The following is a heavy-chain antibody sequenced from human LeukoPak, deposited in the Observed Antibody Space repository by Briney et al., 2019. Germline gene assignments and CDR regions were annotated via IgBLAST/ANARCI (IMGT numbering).Heavy chain of an antibody. D-gene: IGHD3-10*01. J-gene: IGHJ4*02. Sequence: GGFLRLSCAASGFTFSSYGMHWVRQAPGKGLEWVAFIRYDGSNKYYADSVKGRFTISRDNSKNTLYLQMNSLRAEDTAVYYCAKDRYHYGSGSYYFDYWGQGTLVTVSS. V-gene: IGHV3-30*02. CDR1: GFTFSSYG. CDR2: IRYDGSNK. CDR3: AKDRYHYGSGSYYFDY.